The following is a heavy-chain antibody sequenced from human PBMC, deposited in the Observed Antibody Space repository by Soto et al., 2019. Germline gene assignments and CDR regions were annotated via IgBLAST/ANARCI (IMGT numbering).Heavy chain of an antibody. D-gene: IGHD4-17*01. CDR3: ARVAVNKNARFDT. CDR2: TNPASDVT. J-gene: IGHJ4*02. V-gene: IGHV1-2*02. CDR1: GYSFTKYH. Sequence: QVQLAQSGAEVKKPGASVNLSCKASGYSFTKYHIHWVRQAPGEGLEWMGWTNPASDVTNQAQKFQSRVTIARDTPITTTYMELNSMPSDATAVYYCARVAVNKNARFDTWCQGALVTVSS.